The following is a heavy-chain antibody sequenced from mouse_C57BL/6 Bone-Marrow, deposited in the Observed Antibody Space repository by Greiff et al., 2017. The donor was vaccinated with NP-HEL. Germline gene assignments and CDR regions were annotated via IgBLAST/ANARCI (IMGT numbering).Heavy chain of an antibody. J-gene: IGHJ3*01. CDR2: INPSTGGT. D-gene: IGHD1-3*01. CDR3: GRRELKPQGGFAY. CDR1: GYSFTGYY. V-gene: IGHV1-42*01. Sequence: VQLQQSGPELVKPGASVKISCKASGYSFTGYYMNWVKQSPEKSLEWIGEINPSTGGTTYNQKFKAKATLTVDKSSSTAYMQRKSLASDDSAVYDCGRRELKPQGGFAYWGQGTLVTVSA.